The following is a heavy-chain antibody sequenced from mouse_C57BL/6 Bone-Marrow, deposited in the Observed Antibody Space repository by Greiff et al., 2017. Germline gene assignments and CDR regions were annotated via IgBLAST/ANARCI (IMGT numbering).Heavy chain of an antibody. CDR3: ARAKGY. V-gene: IGHV1-76*01. CDR1: GYTFTDYY. Sequence: VQLQQSGAELVRPGASVKLSCKASGYTFTDYYINWVKQRPGQGLEWIARFYPGSGNTYYNEKFKGKATLTAEKSSRTAYMQLSSLTSEDSAVYFCARAKGYWGQGTTLTVSS. J-gene: IGHJ2*01. CDR2: FYPGSGNT.